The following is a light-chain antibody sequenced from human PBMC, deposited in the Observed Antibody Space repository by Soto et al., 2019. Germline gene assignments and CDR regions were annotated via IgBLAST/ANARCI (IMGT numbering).Light chain of an antibody. V-gene: IGLV2-14*01. CDR1: SSDIGYYNY. CDR2: EVS. Sequence: QSALTQPASVSGSPGQSITISCTGTSSDIGYYNYVSWYQQHPGKAPKLIIYEVSHRPSGVSDRFSGSKSGNTASLTISGLQPEDEADYYCSSYTTSSTVVFFGGGTKLTVL. J-gene: IGLJ2*01. CDR3: SSYTTSSTVVF.